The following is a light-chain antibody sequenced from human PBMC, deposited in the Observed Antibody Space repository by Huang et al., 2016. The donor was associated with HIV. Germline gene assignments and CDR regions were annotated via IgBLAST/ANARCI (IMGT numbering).Light chain of an antibody. Sequence: ENLMTQSPSTLSVSPGESATLSCRASQSVFKNLAWYQQKPGQAPKLLIYGSSTRAAGSPARFSGSGSGTDFTLTISSLQYEDFAVYYCQQYNTSPRTFGQGTKVEV. CDR1: QSVFKN. J-gene: IGKJ1*01. V-gene: IGKV3-15*01. CDR3: QQYNTSPRT. CDR2: GSS.